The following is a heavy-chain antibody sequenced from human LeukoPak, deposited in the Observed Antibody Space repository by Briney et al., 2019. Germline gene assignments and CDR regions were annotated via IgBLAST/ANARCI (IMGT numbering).Heavy chain of an antibody. CDR1: GFTFSSYA. D-gene: IGHD3-10*01. CDR3: AKDGYGSGPNGAFDI. CDR2: VSYDGVNK. Sequence: GGSLRLSCAASGFTFSSYAFHWVRQAPGKGLEWVAAVSYDGVNKYYADSVKGRFTISRDNSKNTLYLQMNSLRAEDTAVYYCAKDGYGSGPNGAFDIWGQGTMVTVSS. V-gene: IGHV3-30*04. J-gene: IGHJ3*02.